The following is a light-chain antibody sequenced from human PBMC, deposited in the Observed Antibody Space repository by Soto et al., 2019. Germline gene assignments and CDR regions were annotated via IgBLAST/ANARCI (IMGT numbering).Light chain of an antibody. CDR3: QQYYSVPPFT. CDR1: QGISSY. CDR2: AAS. Sequence: AIRMTQSPSSLSASTGDRVTITCRASQGISSYLAWYQQKPGKAPKLLIYAASTLQSGVPSRFSGSGSGTDFTLTISCLQSEDFATYYCQQYYSVPPFTFGQGTRLDI. J-gene: IGKJ5*01. V-gene: IGKV1-8*01.